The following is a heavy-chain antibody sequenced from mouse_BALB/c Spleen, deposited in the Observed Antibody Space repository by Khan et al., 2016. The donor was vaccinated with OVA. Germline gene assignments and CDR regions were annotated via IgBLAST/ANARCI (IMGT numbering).Heavy chain of an antibody. V-gene: IGHV14-3*02. CDR3: ARDGYEFYAMDY. CDR2: IDPANGNT. J-gene: IGHJ4*01. Sequence: VQLQQSGAELVKPGASVKLSCTASGFNIKDTYMHWVKQRPEQGLEWIGRIDPANGNTKYDPKFQGKVTIPSDTSSNTAYLQLSSLTSEDTAVYYCARDGYEFYAMDYWGQGTSVTVSS. D-gene: IGHD2-2*01. CDR1: GFNIKDTY.